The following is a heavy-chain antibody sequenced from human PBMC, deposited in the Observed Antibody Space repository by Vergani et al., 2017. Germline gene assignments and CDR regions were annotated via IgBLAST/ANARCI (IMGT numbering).Heavy chain of an antibody. CDR3: ARVMGTRKNMVRGAIDY. D-gene: IGHD3-10*01. CDR1: GFTFSDYY. V-gene: IGHV3-11*01. Sequence: QVQLVESGGGLVKPGGSLRLSCAASGFTFSDYYMSWIRQAPGKGLEWVAYISRSGSTIYYADFVKGRFTISRDNAKNSLYLKMNSLRAEDTAVYYCARVMGTRKNMVRGAIDYWGQGTLVTVSS. J-gene: IGHJ4*02. CDR2: ISRSGSTI.